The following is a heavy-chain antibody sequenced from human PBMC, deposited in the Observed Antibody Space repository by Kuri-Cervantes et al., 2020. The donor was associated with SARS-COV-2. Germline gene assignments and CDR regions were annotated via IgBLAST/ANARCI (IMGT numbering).Heavy chain of an antibody. V-gene: IGHV3-74*01. CDR3: ARDQGHRIAAADTIPFDY. D-gene: IGHD6-13*01. CDR2: INSDGSST. J-gene: IGHJ4*02. CDR1: GFTFSSYS. Sequence: GESLKISCAASGFTFSSYSMNWVRQAPGKGLVWISRINSDGSSTSYADSVKGRFTISRDNAKNTLYLQMNSLRAEDTAVYYCARDQGHRIAAADTIPFDYWGQGTLVTVSS.